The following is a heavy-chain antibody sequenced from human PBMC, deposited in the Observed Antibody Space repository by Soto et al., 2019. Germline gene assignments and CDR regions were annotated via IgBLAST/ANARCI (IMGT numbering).Heavy chain of an antibody. J-gene: IGHJ5*02. D-gene: IGHD3-3*01. CDR2: IYNSGIT. CDR3: ARGVTVFGLVSRFWFDP. CDR1: GGSISSGYYS. V-gene: IGHV4-30-4*01. Sequence: PSETLSLTCPVSGGSISSGYYSWSWVRQSPGKGLEWIGHIYNSGITYYNPSLKSRVVISIDTSRNQFSLRLNSLTAADRAVYFCARGVTVFGLVSRFWFDPWGQGTVVTVSS.